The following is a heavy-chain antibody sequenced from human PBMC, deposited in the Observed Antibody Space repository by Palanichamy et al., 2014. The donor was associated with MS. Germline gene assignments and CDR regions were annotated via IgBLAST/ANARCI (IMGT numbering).Heavy chain of an antibody. CDR2: INRDGSRI. J-gene: IGHJ4*02. CDR3: ASFTVTTDY. CDR1: GFTFSNYW. Sequence: EVQLVESGGGLVQPGGSLRLSCAASGFTFSNYWMHWVRQVPGKGLVWVSRINRDGSRIYYADSVKGRFTISRDNAKNTVYLQMNSLRAEDTAVYYCASFTVTTDYWGQGTLVTVSS. D-gene: IGHD4-17*01. V-gene: IGHV3-74*01.